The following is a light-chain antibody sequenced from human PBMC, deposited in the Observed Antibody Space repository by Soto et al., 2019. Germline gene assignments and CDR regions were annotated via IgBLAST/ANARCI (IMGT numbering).Light chain of an antibody. CDR1: SSDIGSYNY. CDR3: SSYTSSSTSV. CDR2: EVS. Sequence: QSALTQPPSASGSPGQSVTISCTGTSSDIGSYNYVSWYQHHPGNAPKLIIYEVSSRSSGVSNRFSGSKSGNTASLIISGLQTEDEADYYCSSYTSSSTSVFGTGTKLTVL. J-gene: IGLJ1*01. V-gene: IGLV2-14*01.